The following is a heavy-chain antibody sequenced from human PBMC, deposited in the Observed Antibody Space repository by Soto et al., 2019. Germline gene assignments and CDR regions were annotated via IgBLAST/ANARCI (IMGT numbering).Heavy chain of an antibody. J-gene: IGHJ4*02. Sequence: PSETLSLTCTVSGGSINNYYWSWIRQPPGTGLEWIGYIIYSGTTNYSPSLKSRATMSVDTSRNQFSLKLSAVTAADTAVYFCARVADSSGYPLDYWGQGILVTVSS. CDR3: ARVADSSGYPLDY. CDR2: IIYSGTT. V-gene: IGHV4-59*01. D-gene: IGHD3-22*01. CDR1: GGSINNYY.